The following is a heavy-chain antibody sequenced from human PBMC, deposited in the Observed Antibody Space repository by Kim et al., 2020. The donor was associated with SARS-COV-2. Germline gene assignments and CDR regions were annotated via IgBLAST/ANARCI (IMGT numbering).Heavy chain of an antibody. Sequence: SETLSLTCSVSGEFLSTYYWSWIRQPPGKGLEWVGYIFDSGTTKYNPSLKSRVTISKDTSKSQFSLKLTSVTAADTAMYYCARPRFYDFMSADYREGNYAFDIWGQGTTVTVSS. D-gene: IGHD3-3*01. V-gene: IGHV4-59*08. CDR1: GEFLSTYY. CDR3: ARPRFYDFMSADYREGNYAFDI. CDR2: IFDSGTT. J-gene: IGHJ3*02.